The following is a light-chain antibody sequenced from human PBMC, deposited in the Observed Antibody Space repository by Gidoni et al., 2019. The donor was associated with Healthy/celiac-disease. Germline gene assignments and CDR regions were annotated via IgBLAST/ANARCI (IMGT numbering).Light chain of an antibody. V-gene: IGKV1-39*01. CDR1: QSISIY. J-gene: IGKJ4*01. CDR2: AAS. CDR3: QQSYSTLALT. Sequence: DIQMTQSPSSLSASVGDRVTITCRASQSISIYLNWYQQKPGKTPKLLIYAASSLQSRVPSRFSGSGSGTDFTLTISSLQPEDFATYYCQQSYSTLALTFGGGTKVEIK.